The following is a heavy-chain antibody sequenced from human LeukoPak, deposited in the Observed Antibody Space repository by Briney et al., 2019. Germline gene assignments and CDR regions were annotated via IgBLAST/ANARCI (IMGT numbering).Heavy chain of an antibody. Sequence: TSETLSLTCPVSGGSISNYYYWTWIRQPPGKGLEWIGYVYYTGSTNFNPSLKSRDTMSLDTSRNQFSLKLTSLTAADTAVYYCARGAMATTPFFDYWGQGTLVTVSS. J-gene: IGHJ4*02. V-gene: IGHV4-59*01. CDR2: VYYTGST. CDR1: GGSISNYY. CDR3: ARGAMATTPFFDY. D-gene: IGHD5-24*01.